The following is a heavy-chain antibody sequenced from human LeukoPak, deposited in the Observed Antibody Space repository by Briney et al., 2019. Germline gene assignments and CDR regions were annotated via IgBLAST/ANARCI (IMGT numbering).Heavy chain of an antibody. CDR1: GGSISSSNW. CDR2: IYHSGST. J-gene: IGHJ4*02. D-gene: IGHD6-13*01. V-gene: IGHV4-4*02. CDR3: AKDRQQQLVLDYFDY. Sequence: SGTLSLTCAVSGGSISSSNWWSWVRQPPGKGLEWIGEIYHSGSTNYNPSLKSRVTISVDKSKNQFSLKLSSVTAADTAVYYCAKDRQQQLVLDYFDYWGQGTLATVSS.